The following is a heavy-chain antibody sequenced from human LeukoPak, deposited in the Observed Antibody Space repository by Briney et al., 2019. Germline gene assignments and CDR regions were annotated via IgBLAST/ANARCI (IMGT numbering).Heavy chain of an antibody. D-gene: IGHD1-26*01. V-gene: IGHV4-34*01. J-gene: IGHJ3*01. CDR1: GGSSTGYY. CDR2: INHSGST. Sequence: PSETLSLTCAVYGGSSTGYYWSWIRQPPGKGLEWIGEINHSGSTNYNPSLESRVTMSVDTSKKQFSLKLTSVTAADMAVYFCARQFLVGSTFHAFDLWGQGTRVTVSS. CDR3: ARQFLVGSTFHAFDL.